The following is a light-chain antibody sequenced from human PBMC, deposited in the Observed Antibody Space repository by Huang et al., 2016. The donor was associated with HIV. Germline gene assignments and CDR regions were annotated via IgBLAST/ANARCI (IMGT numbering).Light chain of an antibody. V-gene: IGKV3-20*01. CDR3: QQYGSSPWT. J-gene: IGKJ1*01. CDR2: SAS. Sequence: EIVLTQSPGSLSLSPGEGATLSCRASQSVNNNDLAWYQPKPGQAPRLLILSASNRATGIPDRFGGSGSGTDFTLTIRSLEPEDFAMYYCQQYGSSPWTFGQGTKVEVK. CDR1: QSVNNND.